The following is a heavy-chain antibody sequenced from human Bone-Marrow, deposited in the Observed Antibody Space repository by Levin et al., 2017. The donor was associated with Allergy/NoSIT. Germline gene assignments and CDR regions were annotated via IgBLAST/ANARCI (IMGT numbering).Heavy chain of an antibody. D-gene: IGHD4-17*01. J-gene: IGHJ4*02. Sequence: ASVKVSCKASGYTFTSYGINWVRQAPGQGLEWMGWINTNTGNPTYAQGFTGRFVFSLDTSVSTAYLQISSLKAEDTAVYYCARDGDYGVHVFDFDYWGQGTLVTVSS. CDR1: GYTFTSYG. CDR3: ARDGDYGVHVFDFDY. V-gene: IGHV7-4-1*02. CDR2: INTNTGNP.